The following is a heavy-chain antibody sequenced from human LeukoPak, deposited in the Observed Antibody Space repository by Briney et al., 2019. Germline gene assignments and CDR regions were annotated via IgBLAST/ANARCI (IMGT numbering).Heavy chain of an antibody. D-gene: IGHD1-1*01. J-gene: IGHJ4*02. CDR2: ISSLSGTI. V-gene: IGHV3-48*01. Sequence: GGSLRLSCAASGFTFSSYSMNWVRQAPGEGLKWVSYISSLSGTIYYADSVKGRFTISRDNAKNSLYLQMDSLRAEDTAVYYCAYYHVNEEPPTFWGQGTLVTVSS. CDR1: GFTFSSYS. CDR3: AYYHVNEEPPTF.